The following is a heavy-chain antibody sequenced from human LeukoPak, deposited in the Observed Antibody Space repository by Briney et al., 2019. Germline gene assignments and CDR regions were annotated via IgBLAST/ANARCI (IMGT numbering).Heavy chain of an antibody. D-gene: IGHD6-13*01. V-gene: IGHV1-18*04. CDR3: AREYSSSWYAADY. J-gene: IGHJ4*02. CDR1: GYTFTGYY. Sequence: ASVKVSCKASGYTFTGYYMHWVRQAPGQGLEWMGWISAYNGNTNYAQKLQGKVTMTTDTSTSTAYMELRSLRSDNTAVYYCAREYSSSWYAADYWGQGTLVTVSS. CDR2: ISAYNGNT.